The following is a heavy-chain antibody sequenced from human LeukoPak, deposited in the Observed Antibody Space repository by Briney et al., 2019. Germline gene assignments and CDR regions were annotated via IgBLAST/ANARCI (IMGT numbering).Heavy chain of an antibody. V-gene: IGHV3-23*01. CDR1: GFTFSSYS. Sequence: QSGGSLRLSCAASGFTFSSYSMSWVRQAPGKGLEWVSAISGSGGSTYYADSVKGRFTISRDNSKNTLYLQMNSLRAEDTAVYYCAKESSGSYLSTYFDYWGQGTLVTVSS. D-gene: IGHD3-10*01. CDR2: ISGSGGST. CDR3: AKESSGSYLSTYFDY. J-gene: IGHJ4*02.